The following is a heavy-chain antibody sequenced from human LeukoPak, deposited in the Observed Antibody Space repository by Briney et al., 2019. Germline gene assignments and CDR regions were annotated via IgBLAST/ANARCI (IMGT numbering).Heavy chain of an antibody. CDR1: GFSIGDYY. D-gene: IGHD3-9*01. J-gene: IGHJ1*01. CDR2: ISSGAGGTM. V-gene: IGHV3-11*01. Sequence: GGSLRLSCAASGFSIGDYYMSWVRQAPGKGLEWISYISSGAGGTMKYADSVKGRFTISRDNAQNSLFLQMNSLRAEDTAVYFCARARAAYFALFQHWGQGSLVIVSS. CDR3: ARARAAYFALFQH.